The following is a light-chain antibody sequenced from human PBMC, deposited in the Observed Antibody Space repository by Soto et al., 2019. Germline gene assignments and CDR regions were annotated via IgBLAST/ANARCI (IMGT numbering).Light chain of an antibody. CDR1: QSVSSY. V-gene: IGKV3-11*01. CDR3: QQSYSTPLT. Sequence: EIVLTQSPATLSLSPGERATLSCRASQSVSSYLAWYQQKPGQAPRLLIYDASNRATGTPARFSGSGSGTDFTLTISSLQPEDFATYYCQQSYSTPLTFGQGTRLEI. CDR2: DAS. J-gene: IGKJ5*01.